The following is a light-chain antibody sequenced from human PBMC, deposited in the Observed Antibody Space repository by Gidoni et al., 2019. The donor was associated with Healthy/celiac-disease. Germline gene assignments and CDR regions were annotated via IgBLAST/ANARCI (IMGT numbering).Light chain of an antibody. V-gene: IGKV3-11*01. CDR1: QSVSSY. CDR3: QQRSNWLT. Sequence: PGERATLSCRASQSVSSYLAWYQQKPGQAPRLLIYAASNRATGIPARFSGSGSGTDFTLTISSLEPEDLAVYDCQQRSNWLTFGGGTKVEIK. J-gene: IGKJ4*01. CDR2: AAS.